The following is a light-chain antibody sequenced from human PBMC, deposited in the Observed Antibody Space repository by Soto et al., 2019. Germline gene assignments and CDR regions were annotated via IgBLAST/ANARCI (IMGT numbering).Light chain of an antibody. CDR3: QQRSNWPT. Sequence: EVVLTQSPATLSLSPGERATFSCRASHNVNNFLAWYQQKPGQAPRLLIYDASNRATGIPARFSGSGSGTDFTLTISSLESEDFAIYYCQQRSNWPTFGQGTRLEIK. CDR1: HNVNNF. J-gene: IGKJ5*01. V-gene: IGKV3-11*01. CDR2: DAS.